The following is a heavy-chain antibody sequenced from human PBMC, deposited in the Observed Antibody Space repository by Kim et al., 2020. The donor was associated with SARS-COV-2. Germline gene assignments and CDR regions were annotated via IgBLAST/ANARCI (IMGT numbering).Heavy chain of an antibody. J-gene: IGHJ6*02. V-gene: IGHV4-31*03. CDR2: IYYSGST. Sequence: SETLSLTCTVSGGSISSGGYYWSWIRQHPGKGLEWIGYIYYSGSTYYNPSLKSRVTISVDTSKNQFSLKLSSVTAADTAVYYCARMAPLPDSSSWYFATSYYYYYGMDVWGQGTTVTVSS. D-gene: IGHD6-13*01. CDR1: GGSISSGGYY. CDR3: ARMAPLPDSSSWYFATSYYYYYGMDV.